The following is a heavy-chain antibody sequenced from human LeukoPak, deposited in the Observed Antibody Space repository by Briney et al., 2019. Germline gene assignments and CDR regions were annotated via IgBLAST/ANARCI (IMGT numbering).Heavy chain of an antibody. Sequence: PGRSLRLSCAASGLTFSSYGMHWVRQAPGKGLEWVAVISYDGSNKYYADSVKGRFTISRDNSKNTLYLQMNSLRAEDTAVYYCAKDFVTYYYGSGSYFPDYWGQGTLVTVSS. V-gene: IGHV3-30*18. CDR3: AKDFVTYYYGSGSYFPDY. CDR2: ISYDGSNK. J-gene: IGHJ4*02. CDR1: GLTFSSYG. D-gene: IGHD3-10*01.